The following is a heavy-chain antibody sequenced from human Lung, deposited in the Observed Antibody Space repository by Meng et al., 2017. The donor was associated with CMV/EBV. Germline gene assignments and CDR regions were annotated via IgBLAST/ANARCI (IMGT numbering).Heavy chain of an antibody. V-gene: IGHV6-1*01. CDR3: VRDDGMGLDAFDI. Sequence: SETLSLXXAISGDSVSSNSAAWNWIRQSPSRGLEWLGRTYYRSRWYNDYAPSVKSRITINPDTSKNQFSLQLHSVSPEDTAGYCCVRDDGMGLDAFDIWGQGXLVTVSS. CDR2: TYYRSRWYN. D-gene: IGHD3-16*01. CDR1: GDSVSSNSAA. J-gene: IGHJ3*02.